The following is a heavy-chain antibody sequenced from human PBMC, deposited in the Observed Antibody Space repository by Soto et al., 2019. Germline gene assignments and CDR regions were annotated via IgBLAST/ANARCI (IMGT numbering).Heavy chain of an antibody. CDR1: GFTFSSYS. V-gene: IGHV3-21*01. J-gene: IGHJ4*02. CDR3: ARDERPYNCSSTSCYPYYFDY. Sequence: EVQLVESGGGLVKPGGSLRLSCAASGFTFSSYSMNWVRQAQGKGLEWVSSISSSSSYIYYADSVKGRFTISRDNAKNSLYLQMNSLRAADTAVYFCARDERPYNCSSTSCYPYYFDYWGQGTLVTVSS. CDR2: ISSSSSYI. D-gene: IGHD2-2*01.